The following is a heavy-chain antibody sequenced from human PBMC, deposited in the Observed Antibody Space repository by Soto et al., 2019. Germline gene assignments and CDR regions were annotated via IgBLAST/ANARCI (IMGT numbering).Heavy chain of an antibody. CDR2: INPNSGGT. J-gene: IGHJ4*02. CDR1: GYTFTGYY. V-gene: IGHV1-2*04. D-gene: IGHD3-9*01. Sequence: GASVKVSCKASGYTFTGYYMHWVRQAPGQGLEWMGWINPNSGGTNYAQTFQGWVTMTRDTSISTAYMELSRLRSDDTAVYYCARGVDILADRATVHFDYWGQGTLVTVSS. CDR3: ARGVDILADRATVHFDY.